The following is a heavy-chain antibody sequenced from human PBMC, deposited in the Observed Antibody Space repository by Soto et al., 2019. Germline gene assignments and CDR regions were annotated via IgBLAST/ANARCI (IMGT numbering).Heavy chain of an antibody. D-gene: IGHD3-9*01. Sequence: GGSLRLSCAASGFTFSSYGMHWVRQAPGKGLEGVAVIWYDGSNKYYADSVKGRFTISRDNSKNTLYLQMNSLIAEDTAVYYCARPYYDILTGYYYYYGMDVWGQGTTVTVSS. J-gene: IGHJ6*02. CDR2: IWYDGSNK. V-gene: IGHV3-33*01. CDR3: ARPYYDILTGYYYYYGMDV. CDR1: GFTFSSYG.